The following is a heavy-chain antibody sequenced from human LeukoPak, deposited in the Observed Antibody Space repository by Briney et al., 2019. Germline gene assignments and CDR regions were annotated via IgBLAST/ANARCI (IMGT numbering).Heavy chain of an antibody. CDR1: GGSISSGDYY. Sequence: SETLSLTCTVSGGSISSGDYYWSWIRQHPGKGLEWIGYIYYSEDTYYNPSLRSRVSISLDTSKNQFSLKLSSVTAADTAMYYCARDYGNNWFDPWGQGTLVTVSA. CDR2: IYYSEDT. V-gene: IGHV4-31*03. D-gene: IGHD4-17*01. J-gene: IGHJ5*02. CDR3: ARDYGNNWFDP.